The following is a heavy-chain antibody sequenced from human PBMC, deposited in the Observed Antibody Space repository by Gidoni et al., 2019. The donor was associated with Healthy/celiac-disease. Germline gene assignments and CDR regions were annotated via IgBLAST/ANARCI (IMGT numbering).Heavy chain of an antibody. J-gene: IGHJ6*03. CDR3: ARDLDDFWETLYYYMDV. Sequence: QVQLVESGGGVVQPGRSLRLSCAASGFTFISSAMHWVRQAPGKGLEWVAVISYDGSNKYYADSVKGRFTISRDNSKNTLYLQMNSLRAEDTAVYYCARDLDDFWETLYYYMDVWGKGTTVTVSS. D-gene: IGHD3-3*01. CDR2: ISYDGSNK. V-gene: IGHV3-30-3*01. CDR1: GFTFISSA.